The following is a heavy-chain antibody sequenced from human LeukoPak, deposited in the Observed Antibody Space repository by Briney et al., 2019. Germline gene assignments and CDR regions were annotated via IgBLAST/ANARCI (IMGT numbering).Heavy chain of an antibody. CDR3: ATQTDYQTYDYVWGSYRYTAGVDY. CDR1: GFMFSDYY. D-gene: IGHD3-16*02. J-gene: IGHJ4*02. CDR2: IRYDGSNK. V-gene: IGHV3-30*02. Sequence: PGGSLRLSCVGSGFMFSDYYMSWIRQAPGKGLEWVAFIRYDGSNKYYADSVKGRFTISRDNSKNTLYLQMNSLRAEDTAVYYCATQTDYQTYDYVWGSYRYTAGVDYWGQGTLVTVSS.